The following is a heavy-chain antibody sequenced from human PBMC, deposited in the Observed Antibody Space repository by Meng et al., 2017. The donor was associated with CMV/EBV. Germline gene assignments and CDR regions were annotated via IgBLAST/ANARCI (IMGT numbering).Heavy chain of an antibody. V-gene: IGHV1-69*12. CDR3: ARVCGGSCFDY. D-gene: IGHD2-15*01. CDR2: IIPIFGTA. Sequence: VHLVSSGADVKQPGSPVKVPCKASGGTFSSYAISWVRQAPGQGLEWMGGIIPIFGTANYAQKFQGRVTITADESTSTAYMELSSLRSEDTAVYYCARVCGGSCFDYWGQGTLVTVSS. CDR1: GGTFSSYA. J-gene: IGHJ4*02.